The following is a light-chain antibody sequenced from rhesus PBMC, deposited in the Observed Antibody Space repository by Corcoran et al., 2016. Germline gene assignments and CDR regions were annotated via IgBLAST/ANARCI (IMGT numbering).Light chain of an antibody. CDR3: LQYNSAPWT. J-gene: IGKJ1*01. CDR2: AAS. Sequence: DIQMTQSPSSLSASVGDRVTITCRASQGISTYLNWYQQKPGKAPKRRFDAASSLESGVPSRFSGSGSGTDFTLTISSLPPEDFATYYCLQYNSAPWTFDQRTKVEIK. V-gene: IGKV1-43*02. CDR1: QGISTY.